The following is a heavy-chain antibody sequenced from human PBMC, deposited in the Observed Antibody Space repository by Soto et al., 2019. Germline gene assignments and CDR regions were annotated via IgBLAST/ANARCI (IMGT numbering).Heavy chain of an antibody. Sequence: SETLSLTCTVSGGSISSYYWSWIRQPPGKGLEWIGYIYYSGSTNYNPSLKSRVTISVDTSKNQFSLKLSSVTAADTAVYYCARRLGYCSSTSCYHNWFDPWGQGTLVTVSS. CDR2: IYYSGST. D-gene: IGHD2-2*01. CDR1: GGSISSYY. J-gene: IGHJ5*02. CDR3: ARRLGYCSSTSCYHNWFDP. V-gene: IGHV4-59*01.